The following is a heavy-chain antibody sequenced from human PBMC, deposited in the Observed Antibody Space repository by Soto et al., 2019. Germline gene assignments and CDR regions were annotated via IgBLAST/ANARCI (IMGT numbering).Heavy chain of an antibody. CDR2: IYPGDSDT. J-gene: IGHJ4*02. D-gene: IGHD3-9*01. V-gene: IGHV5-51*01. CDR1: GYSSTSYW. Sequence: GESLKISCKGSGYSSTSYWIGWVRQMPGKGLEWMGLIYPGDSDTRYSPSFQGQVTISADKSISTAYLQWVSLKASDTAMYYCARLGHDISTGYTDYWGQGTQVTVSS. CDR3: ARLGHDISTGYTDY.